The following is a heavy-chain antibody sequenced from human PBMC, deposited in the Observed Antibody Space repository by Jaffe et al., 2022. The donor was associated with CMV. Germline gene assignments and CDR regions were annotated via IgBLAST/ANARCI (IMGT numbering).Heavy chain of an antibody. J-gene: IGHJ6*02. CDR2: ISYTGST. V-gene: IGHV4-59*01. CDR3: ARDSPAHDFWSGYYTFRGYYGMDV. Sequence: QVQLQESGPGLVKPSETLSLTCTVSGGSISSYYWSWIRQPPGKGLEWIGYISYTGSTNYNPSLKSRVTISVDTSKNEFSLKLSSVTAADTAVYYCARDSPAHDFWSGYYTFRGYYGMDVWGQGTTVTVSS. D-gene: IGHD3-3*01. CDR1: GGSISSYY.